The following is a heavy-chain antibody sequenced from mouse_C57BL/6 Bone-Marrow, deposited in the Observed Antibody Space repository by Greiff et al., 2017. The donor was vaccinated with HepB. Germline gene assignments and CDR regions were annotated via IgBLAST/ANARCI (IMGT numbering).Heavy chain of an antibody. J-gene: IGHJ4*01. CDR2: FYPGSGSI. V-gene: IGHV1-62-2*01. CDR1: GYTFTEYT. D-gene: IGHD2-1*01. CDR3: ARHPHYGNPSYYAMDY. Sequence: LVESGAELVKPGASVKLSCKASGYTFTEYTIHWVKQRPGQGLEWIGWFYPGSGSIKYNEKFKDKATLTADKSSSTVYMELSRLTSEDSAVYFCARHPHYGNPSYYAMDYWGQGTSVTVSS.